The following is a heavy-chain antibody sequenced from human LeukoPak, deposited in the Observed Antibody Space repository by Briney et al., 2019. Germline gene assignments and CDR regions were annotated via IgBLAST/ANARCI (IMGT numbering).Heavy chain of an antibody. CDR2: INHSGST. CDR1: GGSFSGYY. CDR3: ARTGYYDTPTREFDW. D-gene: IGHD3-22*01. Sequence: SETLSLTCAVYGGSFSGYYWSRIRQPPGKGLEWIGEINHSGSTNYNPSLKSRVTISVDTSKNQFSLKLSSVTAADTAVYYCARTGYYDTPTREFDWWGQGTLVTVSS. J-gene: IGHJ4*02. V-gene: IGHV4-34*01.